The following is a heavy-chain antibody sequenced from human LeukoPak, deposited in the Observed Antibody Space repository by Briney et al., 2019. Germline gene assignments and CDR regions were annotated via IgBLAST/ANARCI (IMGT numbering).Heavy chain of an antibody. Sequence: PSETLSLTCAVSSYSINSAYYWGWIRQPPGKGLEWIGSIHHSGNTYYNPSLQSRVTISLDTSKNQFSLKLTSVTAADTAVYYCAATMVTTIEGWFDPWGQGTLVTVSS. CDR1: SYSINSAYY. V-gene: IGHV4-38-2*01. J-gene: IGHJ5*02. D-gene: IGHD5-12*01. CDR3: AATMVTTIEGWFDP. CDR2: IHHSGNT.